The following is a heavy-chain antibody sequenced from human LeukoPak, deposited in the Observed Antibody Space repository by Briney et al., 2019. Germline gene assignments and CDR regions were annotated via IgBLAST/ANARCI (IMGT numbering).Heavy chain of an antibody. CDR2: MNPNSGNT. D-gene: IGHD3-10*01. Sequence: GASVKVSCKASGYTFTSYDINWVRQATGQGLEWMGWMNPNSGNTGYAQKFQGRVTITRNTSISTAYMELSSLRSEDTAVYYCARAPRITMVRGVIYWFDPWGQGTLVIVSS. J-gene: IGHJ5*02. V-gene: IGHV1-8*03. CDR1: GYTFTSYD. CDR3: ARAPRITMVRGVIYWFDP.